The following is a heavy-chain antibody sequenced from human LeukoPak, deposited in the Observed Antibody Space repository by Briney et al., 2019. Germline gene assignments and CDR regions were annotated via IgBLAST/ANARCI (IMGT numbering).Heavy chain of an antibody. J-gene: IGHJ4*02. V-gene: IGHV3-7*01. CDR1: RLTFSRYW. D-gene: IGHD5-12*01. CDR3: ASGYSGYLYSDY. CDR2: INPDGTEK. Sequence: GGSRRLSCAASRLTFSRYWMTWVRQAPGKGVEWLGNINPDGTEKCYVDSVKGRLTISRDNAKNSLYLQMNSLRAEDTAVYYCASGYSGYLYSDYWGQGTLVTVSS.